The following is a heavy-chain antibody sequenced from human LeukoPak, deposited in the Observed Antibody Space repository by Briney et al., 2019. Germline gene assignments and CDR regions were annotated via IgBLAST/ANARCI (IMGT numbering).Heavy chain of an antibody. CDR1: RFTFSSYT. CDR2: ITGTSNYI. D-gene: IGHD7-27*01. Sequence: PGGSLRLSCAASRFTFSSYTMNWVRQAPGKGLEWVSSITGTSNYIYYADSVKGRFTISRDNAKNSLYLQMNSLRAEDTAVYYCARGGLAGYWGDLDYWGQGTLVTVSS. V-gene: IGHV3-21*01. J-gene: IGHJ4*02. CDR3: ARGGLAGYWGDLDY.